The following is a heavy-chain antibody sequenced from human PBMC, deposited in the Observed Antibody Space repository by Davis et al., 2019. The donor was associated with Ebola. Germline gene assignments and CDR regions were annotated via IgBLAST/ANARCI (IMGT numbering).Heavy chain of an antibody. CDR3: ARDMLAGAFWGGGLDV. Sequence: PGRSLTLSCAVSGFSFDDYTMHWVRHSPGKGLEWVSLTNWDGVHTYYPDSVKGRFTTSRDNSKNSLYLQMNSLRAEETAVYYCARDMLAGAFWGGGLDVWGKGTTVTVSS. D-gene: IGHD3-16*01. CDR1: GFSFDDYT. V-gene: IGHV3-43*01. CDR2: TNWDGVHT. J-gene: IGHJ6*04.